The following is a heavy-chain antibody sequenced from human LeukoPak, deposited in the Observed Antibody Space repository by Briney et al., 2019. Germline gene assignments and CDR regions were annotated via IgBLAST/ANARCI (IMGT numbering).Heavy chain of an antibody. CDR3: ARDRYDYTGNLDY. J-gene: IGHJ4*02. V-gene: IGHV3-30-3*01. CDR2: ISYDGSLK. Sequence: GRSLRLSCTASGFTFSTYAMHWVRQAPGKGLEWVAVISYDGSLKYYADSVKGRYTISRDNSKNTLYLQMNSLRTEDTAAFYCARDRYDYTGNLDYWGQGTLVTVSS. D-gene: IGHD2-8*02. CDR1: GFTFSTYA.